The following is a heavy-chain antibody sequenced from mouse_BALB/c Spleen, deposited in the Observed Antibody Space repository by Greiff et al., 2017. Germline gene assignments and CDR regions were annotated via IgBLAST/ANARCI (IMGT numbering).Heavy chain of an antibody. CDR1: GFSLPSYG. CDR3: ARDDRGSRPFAY. Sequence: VQRVESGPGLVAPSQSLSITCTVSGFSLPSYGVHWVRPPPGKGLGLRGVIWAGGSKNYISALMSRLSISNDNSKGQVYLKMNSLQTDDTAMYYCARDDRGSRPFAYWGQGTLVTVSA. D-gene: IGHD1-1*01. J-gene: IGHJ3*01. V-gene: IGHV2-9*02. CDR2: IWAGGSK.